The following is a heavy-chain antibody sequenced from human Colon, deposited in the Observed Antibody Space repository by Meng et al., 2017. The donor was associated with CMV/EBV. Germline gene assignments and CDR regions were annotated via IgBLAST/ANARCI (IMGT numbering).Heavy chain of an antibody. CDR2: ISGDGTTI. V-gene: IGHV3-48*03. CDR1: GFTPSSFG. D-gene: IGHD2-2*01. Sequence: LSLTCAVSGFTPSSFGMNWVRQVPGKGLEWVSYISGDGTTIYYADSVKGRFTISRDNAKNLLYLQMNSLRAEDAAVYYCVRDWCSSNSCYLDYWGQGTLVTVSS. J-gene: IGHJ4*02. CDR3: VRDWCSSNSCYLDY.